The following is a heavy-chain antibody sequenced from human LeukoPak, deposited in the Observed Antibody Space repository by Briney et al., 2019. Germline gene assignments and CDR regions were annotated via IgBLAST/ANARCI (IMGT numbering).Heavy chain of an antibody. CDR3: ARARGGSIAAKDY. D-gene: IGHD6-13*01. V-gene: IGHV1-2*02. CDR1: GYTFTGYY. J-gene: IGHJ4*02. CDR2: INPNSGGT. Sequence: ASVKVSCKASGYTFTGYYMHWVRQAPGQGLEWMGWINPNSGGTNYAQKFQGRVTMTRDTSISTAYMELSRLRSDVTAVYYCARARGGSIAAKDYWGQGTLVTVSS.